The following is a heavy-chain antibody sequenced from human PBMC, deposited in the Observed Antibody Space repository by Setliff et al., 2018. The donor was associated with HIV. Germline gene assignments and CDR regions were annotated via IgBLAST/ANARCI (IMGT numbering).Heavy chain of an antibody. CDR3: AKGAGFYGDYTFDH. D-gene: IGHD4-17*01. CDR1: GPSINIHY. Sequence: PSETLSLTCTVSGPSINIHYWSWIRQSPGKGFEWIGYIYSTGSTNYNPPLQSRVTISMVASRNQFSLKVTSVTAADTAVYYCAKGAGFYGDYTFDHWGQGRQVTAPQ. V-gene: IGHV4-59*11. J-gene: IGHJ4*02. CDR2: IYSTGST.